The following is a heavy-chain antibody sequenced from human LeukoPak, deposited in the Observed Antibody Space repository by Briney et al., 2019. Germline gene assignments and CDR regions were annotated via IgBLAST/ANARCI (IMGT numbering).Heavy chain of an antibody. Sequence: GGSLRLSCAASGFTFSSYSMNWVRQAPGKGLEWVSSISSSSSYIYYADSVKGRFTISRDNAKNSLYLQMNSLRAEDTAVYYCARGGYYDSSGYYYVLGHWGQGTLVTVSS. V-gene: IGHV3-21*04. CDR1: GFTFSSYS. J-gene: IGHJ4*02. D-gene: IGHD3-22*01. CDR3: ARGGYYDSSGYYYVLGH. CDR2: ISSSSSYI.